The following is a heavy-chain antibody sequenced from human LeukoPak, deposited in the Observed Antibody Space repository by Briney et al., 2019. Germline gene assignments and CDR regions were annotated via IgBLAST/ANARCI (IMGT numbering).Heavy chain of an antibody. CDR2: IYYSGST. D-gene: IGHD4-23*01. CDR1: GGSISSSSYY. V-gene: IGHV4-39*07. CDR3: ASWDYGGNSDDY. J-gene: IGHJ4*02. Sequence: PSETLSLTCTVSGGSISSSSYYWGWIRQPPGKGLEWIGSIYYSGSTYYNPSLKSRVTISVDTSKNQFSQKLSSVTAADTAVYYCASWDYGGNSDDYWGQGTLVTVSS.